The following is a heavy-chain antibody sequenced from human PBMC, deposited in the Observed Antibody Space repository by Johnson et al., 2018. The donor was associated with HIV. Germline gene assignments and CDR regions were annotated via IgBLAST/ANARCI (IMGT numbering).Heavy chain of an antibody. CDR2: MSYVGSNK. CDR1: GFTFSSYA. CDR3: ARAHNWHSDAFDI. J-gene: IGHJ3*02. Sequence: QVQLVESGGGVVQPGGSLILSCAASGFTFSSYAMHWVRQAPGKGLEWVAIMSYVGSNKYYADSVKGRFTISRDNSKNTLYLQMNSLRAEDTAVYYCARAHNWHSDAFDIWGQGTMVTVSS. V-gene: IGHV3-30-3*01. D-gene: IGHD1/OR15-1a*01.